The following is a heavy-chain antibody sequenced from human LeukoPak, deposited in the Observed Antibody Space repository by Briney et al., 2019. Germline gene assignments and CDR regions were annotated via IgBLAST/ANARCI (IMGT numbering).Heavy chain of an antibody. J-gene: IGHJ4*02. V-gene: IGHV6-1*01. Sequence: SQTLSLTCVIPRDTVSSNSVCSNWIRQSPSRGLEWLGRTYYRSKWYYDYAVSVKSRITIIPDTSRNQFSLPLNSVTPEDTSGYYWSIAPSCSYLLDYWGQGTRVTVSS. CDR3: SIAPSCSYLLDY. D-gene: IGHD2-2*01. CDR1: RDTVSSNSVC. CDR2: TYYRSKWYY.